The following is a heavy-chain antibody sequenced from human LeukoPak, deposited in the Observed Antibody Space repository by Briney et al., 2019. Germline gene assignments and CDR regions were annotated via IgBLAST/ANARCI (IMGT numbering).Heavy chain of an antibody. D-gene: IGHD3-9*01. V-gene: IGHV3-23*01. CDR2: ISGSGGST. CDR1: GFTFSSYA. Sequence: GGSLRLSCAASGFTFSSYAMSWVRQAPGKGLEWVSAISGSGGSTYYADSVKGRFTISRDNAKNSLYLQMNSLRAEDTAVYYCARGHFDWLLYLDYWGQGTLVTVSS. J-gene: IGHJ4*02. CDR3: ARGHFDWLLYLDY.